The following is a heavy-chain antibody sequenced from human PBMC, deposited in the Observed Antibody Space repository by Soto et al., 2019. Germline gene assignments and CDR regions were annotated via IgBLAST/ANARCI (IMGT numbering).Heavy chain of an antibody. D-gene: IGHD3-3*01. Sequence: SETLSLTCTVSGGSISSGGYYWSWIRQHPGKGLEWIGYIYYSGSTYYNPSLKSRVTISVDTSKNQFSLKLSSVTAADTAVYYCARNGIFYDFWSGYYIVDYWGPGILVTVSS. CDR3: ARNGIFYDFWSGYYIVDY. CDR2: IYYSGST. CDR1: GGSISSGGYY. J-gene: IGHJ4*02. V-gene: IGHV4-31*03.